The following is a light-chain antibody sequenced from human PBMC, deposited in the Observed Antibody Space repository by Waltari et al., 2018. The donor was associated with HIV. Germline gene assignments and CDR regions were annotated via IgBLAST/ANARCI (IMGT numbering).Light chain of an antibody. V-gene: IGKV1-39*01. CDR2: GAS. Sequence: IQMTQSPSSLSASVGDRVTITCRASQSVSRYLNWYQQKPGKPPKLVIYGASNLQAGVPSRFSGSGSGTDFTLTITSLQPEDFATYYCQQSYLTYTFGQGTKLQI. CDR1: QSVSRY. J-gene: IGKJ2*01. CDR3: QQSYLTYT.